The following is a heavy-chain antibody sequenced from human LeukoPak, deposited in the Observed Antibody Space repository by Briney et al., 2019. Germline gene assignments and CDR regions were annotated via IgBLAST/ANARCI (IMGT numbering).Heavy chain of an antibody. D-gene: IGHD3-3*01. Sequence: SETLSLTCTVSGGSISSSSYYWGWIRQPPGKGLEWIGSIYYSGSTYYNPSLESRVTISVDTSKNQFSLKLSSVTAADTAVYYCARGTFYDFWSGYSTTLFDYWGQGTLVTVSS. V-gene: IGHV4-39*01. CDR1: GGSISSSSYY. J-gene: IGHJ4*02. CDR3: ARGTFYDFWSGYSTTLFDY. CDR2: IYYSGST.